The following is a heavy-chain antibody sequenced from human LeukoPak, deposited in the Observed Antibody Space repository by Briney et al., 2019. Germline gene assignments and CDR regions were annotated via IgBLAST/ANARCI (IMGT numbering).Heavy chain of an antibody. CDR3: ARDSRRSIQLWSWYFDL. Sequence: GGSLRLSCAASGFTFSSYAMHWVRQAPGKGLEWVAVISYDGSNKYYADSVKGRFTISRDNAKNSLYLQMNSLRAEDTALYHCARDSRRSIQLWSWYFDLWGRGTLVTVSS. V-gene: IGHV3-30-3*01. CDR2: ISYDGSNK. J-gene: IGHJ2*01. CDR1: GFTFSSYA. D-gene: IGHD5-18*01.